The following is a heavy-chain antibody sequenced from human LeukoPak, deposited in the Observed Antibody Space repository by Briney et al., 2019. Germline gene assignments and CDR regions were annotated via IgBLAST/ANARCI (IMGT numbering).Heavy chain of an antibody. CDR1: GGSVSSGSYY. CDR2: IYYSGST. CDR3: ARAPHYDILTGYSAYFDY. V-gene: IGHV4-61*01. Sequence: PSETLSLTCTVSGGSVSSGSYYWSWIRQPPGKGLEWIGYIYYSGSTNYNPSLKSRVTISVDTSKNQFSLKLSSVTAADTAVYYCARAPHYDILTGYSAYFDYWGQGTLVTVSS. D-gene: IGHD3-9*01. J-gene: IGHJ4*02.